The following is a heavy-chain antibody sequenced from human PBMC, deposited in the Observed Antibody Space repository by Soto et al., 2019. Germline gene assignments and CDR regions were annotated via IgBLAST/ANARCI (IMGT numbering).Heavy chain of an antibody. CDR2: IIPLDGTT. J-gene: IGHJ4*02. CDR1: GGPFSSFA. D-gene: IGHD3-3*01. CDR3: ARSFTKSRRGGVAFDY. V-gene: IGHV1-69*06. Sequence: VQLVQSGAEVKKPGSSVKVSCTTSGGPFSSFAINWVRQAPGQGLEWMGGIIPLDGTTTYAEKIQGRVTITADTSTSTAYMELSSLTLEETAVYYCARSFTKSRRGGVAFDYWGQGTLLTVSS.